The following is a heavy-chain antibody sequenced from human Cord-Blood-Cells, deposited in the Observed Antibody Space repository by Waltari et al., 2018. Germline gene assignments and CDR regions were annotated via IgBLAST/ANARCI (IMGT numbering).Heavy chain of an antibody. V-gene: IGHV1-2*04. Sequence: QVQLVQSGAAVKKPGASVKVSCQASGYTSTGSYMHWVRQAPGPGLEWMGWINPNSGGTNYAQKFQGWVTMTRDTSISTAYMELSRLRSDDTAVYYCARASMRVGEIDYWGQGTLVTVSS. CDR3: ARASMRVGEIDY. D-gene: IGHD1-26*01. J-gene: IGHJ4*02. CDR1: GYTSTGSY. CDR2: INPNSGGT.